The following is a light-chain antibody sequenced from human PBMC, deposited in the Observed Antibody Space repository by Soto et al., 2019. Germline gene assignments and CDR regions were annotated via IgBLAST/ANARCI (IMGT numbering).Light chain of an antibody. CDR3: QQRNIWPPVT. J-gene: IGKJ5*01. CDR2: WAS. V-gene: IGKV4-1*01. CDR1: QSVLYNSKNDSY. Sequence: DIVMTQTPDSLAVSLGERATINCKSSQSVLYNSKNDSYLTWYQQKPGQSPKVLIYWASTRESGVPDRFSGSGSGTDFTLTISNLQAEDVAVYYCQQRNIWPPVTFGQGTRLEIK.